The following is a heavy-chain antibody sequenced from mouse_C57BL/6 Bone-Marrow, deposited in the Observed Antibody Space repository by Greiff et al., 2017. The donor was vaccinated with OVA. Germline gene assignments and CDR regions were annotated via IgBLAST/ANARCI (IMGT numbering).Heavy chain of an antibody. V-gene: IGHV10-3*01. D-gene: IGHD1-1*01. CDR3: VRSYYYGSDWYFDV. J-gene: IGHJ1*03. CDR1: GFTFNTYA. Sequence: EVPLVESGGGLVQPKGSLKLSCSASGFTFNTYAMHLVRQAPGKGLEWVARIRSKSSNYATYYDDSVKDRFTISRDDSQSMLYLQMNNLKTEDTAMYYCVRSYYYGSDWYFDVWGTGTTVTVSS. CDR2: IRSKSSNYAT.